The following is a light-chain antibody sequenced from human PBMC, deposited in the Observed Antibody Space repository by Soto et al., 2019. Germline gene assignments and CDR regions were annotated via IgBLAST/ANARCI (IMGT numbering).Light chain of an antibody. CDR2: EVS. CDR1: SSDVGGYNY. Sequence: QSALTQPASVSGSPGQSITISCTGTSSDVGGYNYVSWYQQHPGNAPKLMIYEVSNRPSGVSNRFSVSKSGNTASLTISGLQAEDEADYYCSSYTSSSTWVFGGGTKLTVL. J-gene: IGLJ3*02. V-gene: IGLV2-14*01. CDR3: SSYTSSSTWV.